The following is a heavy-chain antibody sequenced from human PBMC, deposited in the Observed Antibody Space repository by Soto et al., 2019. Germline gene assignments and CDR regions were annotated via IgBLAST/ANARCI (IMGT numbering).Heavy chain of an antibody. CDR2: INAGNGNT. V-gene: IGHV1-3*01. J-gene: IGHJ4*02. Sequence: QVQLVQSGAEVKKPGASVKVSCKASGYTFTSYAIHWVRQAPGQRLEWMGWINAGNGNTKYSQKFQDRVTITRDTSESTAYMELSSLRSDDTAVYYCARDLGGWPDYWGQGTLVTVSS. D-gene: IGHD6-19*01. CDR1: GYTFTSYA. CDR3: ARDLGGWPDY.